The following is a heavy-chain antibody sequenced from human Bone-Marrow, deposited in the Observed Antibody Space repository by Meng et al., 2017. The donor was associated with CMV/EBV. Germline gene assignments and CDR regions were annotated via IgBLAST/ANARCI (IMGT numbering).Heavy chain of an antibody. Sequence: GESLTISCAASGFTFSSYSMNWVRQAPGKGLEWVSSISSSRSYIYYADSVKGRFTISRDNAKNSLYLQMNSLRAEDTAVYYCARDSVYCSSTSCYTSYYYYYGMDVWGQGTTVTVSS. CDR3: ARDSVYCSSTSCYTSYYYYYGMDV. CDR2: ISSSRSYI. D-gene: IGHD2-2*02. CDR1: GFTFSSYS. V-gene: IGHV3-21*01. J-gene: IGHJ6*02.